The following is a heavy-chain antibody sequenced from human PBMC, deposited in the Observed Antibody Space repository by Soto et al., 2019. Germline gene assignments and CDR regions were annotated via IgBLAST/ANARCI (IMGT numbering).Heavy chain of an antibody. CDR2: ISSSSYI. J-gene: IGHJ4*02. CDR3: ASPRLGVTLGPFDY. D-gene: IGHD3-16*01. CDR1: GFTFSSYS. V-gene: IGHV3-21*01. Sequence: GGSLRLSCAASGFTFSSYSMNWVRQAPGKGLEWVSSISSSSYIYYADSVKGRFTISRDNAKNSLYLQMNSLRAEDTAVYYCASPRLGVTLGPFDYWGQGTLVTVSS.